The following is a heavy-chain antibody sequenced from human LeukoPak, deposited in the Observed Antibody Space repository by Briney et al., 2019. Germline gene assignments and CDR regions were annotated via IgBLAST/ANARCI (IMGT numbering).Heavy chain of an antibody. CDR3: AKGSMIVVVITVYYFDY. Sequence: GGSLRLSCAASGFTFRSYGMTWVRQAPGKGLEWVSAISGSGDSTYYADSVKGRFTISRDNSKNTLYLQMNSLRAEDTAVYYCAKGSMIVVVITVYYFDYWGQGTLVTVSS. CDR2: ISGSGDST. CDR1: GFTFRSYG. J-gene: IGHJ4*02. V-gene: IGHV3-23*01. D-gene: IGHD3-22*01.